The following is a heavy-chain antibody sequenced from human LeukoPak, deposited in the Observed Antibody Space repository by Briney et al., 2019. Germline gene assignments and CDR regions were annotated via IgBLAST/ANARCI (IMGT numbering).Heavy chain of an antibody. J-gene: IGHJ5*02. CDR3: ARDLGITIFGVVTHNWFDP. CDR2: INSDGSST. CDR1: GFTFSSYW. D-gene: IGHD3-3*01. Sequence: GGSLRLSCAASGFTFSSYWMHWVRQAPGKGLVWVSRINSDGSSTSYADSVKGRFTVSRDNAKNTLYLQMNSLRAEDTAVYYCARDLGITIFGVVTHNWFDPWGQGTLVTVSS. V-gene: IGHV3-74*01.